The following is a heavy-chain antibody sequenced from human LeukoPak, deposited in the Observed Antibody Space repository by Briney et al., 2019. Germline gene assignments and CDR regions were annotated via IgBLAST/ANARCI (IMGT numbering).Heavy chain of an antibody. Sequence: PSETLSLTCTVSGGSISSYYWSWIRQPPGKGLEWIGYIYTSGSTNYNPSLKSRVTISVDTSKNQFSLKLSSVTAADTAVYYCARHLYSGYDRVFDYWGQGTLVTVSS. V-gene: IGHV4-4*09. D-gene: IGHD5-12*01. CDR1: GGSISSYY. J-gene: IGHJ4*02. CDR3: ARHLYSGYDRVFDY. CDR2: IYTSGST.